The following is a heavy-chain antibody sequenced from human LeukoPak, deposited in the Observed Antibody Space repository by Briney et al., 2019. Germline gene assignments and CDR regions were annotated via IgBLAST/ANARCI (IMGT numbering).Heavy chain of an antibody. V-gene: IGHV4-34*01. CDR1: GGSFSGYY. J-gene: IGHJ4*02. D-gene: IGHD5-18*01. CDR3: ARGRPRGYSYGFAPALDY. Sequence: PAETLSLTCAVYGGSFSGYYWSWIRQPPGKGLEWIWEINHSGSTNYNPSLKSRVTISVDTSKNQFPLKLSSVTAADTAVYYCARGRPRGYSYGFAPALDYWGQGTLVTVSS. CDR2: INHSGST.